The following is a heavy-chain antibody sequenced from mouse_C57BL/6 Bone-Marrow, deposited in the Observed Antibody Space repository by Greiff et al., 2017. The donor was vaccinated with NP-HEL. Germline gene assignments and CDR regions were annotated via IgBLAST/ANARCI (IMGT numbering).Heavy chain of an antibody. CDR2: IHPSDSDT. CDR1: GYTFTSYW. Sequence: QVQLKQPGAELVKPGASVKVSCKASGYTFTSYWMHWVKQRPGQGLEWIGRIHPSDSDTNYNQKFKGKATLTVDKSSSTAYMQLSSLTSEDSAVYYCAIRDMGYSNYGGVFYYAMDYWGQGTSVTVSS. D-gene: IGHD2-5*01. J-gene: IGHJ4*01. CDR3: AIRDMGYSNYGGVFYYAMDY. V-gene: IGHV1-74*01.